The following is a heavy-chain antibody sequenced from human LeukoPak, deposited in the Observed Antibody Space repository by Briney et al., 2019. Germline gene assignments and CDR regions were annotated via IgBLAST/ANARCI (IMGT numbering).Heavy chain of an antibody. CDR2: IHHSGST. CDR1: GGSFSGYY. Sequence: SETLSLTCAVYGGSFSGYYWTWIRQPPGKGLEWVGEIHHSGSTNYKPSLKSRVTISVDTSKNQFSLKLSSVTAADTAVYYCARHMTTVVNYGMDVWGQGTTVTVSS. D-gene: IGHD4-23*01. J-gene: IGHJ6*02. V-gene: IGHV4-34*01. CDR3: ARHMTTVVNYGMDV.